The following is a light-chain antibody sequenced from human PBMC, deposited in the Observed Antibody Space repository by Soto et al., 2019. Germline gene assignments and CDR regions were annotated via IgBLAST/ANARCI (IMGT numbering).Light chain of an antibody. Sequence: DIPMTQFPTSLSASVGDRVIISCRAGQSISNYLNWYQQKPGQAPKLLIYAGSLLHSGVPSRFSGSGSGTEFTLTISSLQPEDFALYYCQQSHSSPYTFGQGTKVEIK. CDR1: QSISNY. V-gene: IGKV1-39*01. CDR3: QQSHSSPYT. J-gene: IGKJ2*01. CDR2: AGS.